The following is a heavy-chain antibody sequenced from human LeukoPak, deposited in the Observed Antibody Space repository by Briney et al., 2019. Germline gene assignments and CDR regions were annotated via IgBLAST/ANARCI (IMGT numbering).Heavy chain of an antibody. J-gene: IGHJ4*02. V-gene: IGHV3-30*01. D-gene: IGHD6-6*01. CDR3: ARYMGYSSSYGY. Sequence: GRSLRLSCAASGFTFSSYAMHWVRQAPGKGLEWVAVISYDGSNKYYADSVKGRFTISRDNSKNTLYLQMNSLRAEDTAVYYCARYMGYSSSYGYWGQGTLVTVSS. CDR1: GFTFSSYA. CDR2: ISYDGSNK.